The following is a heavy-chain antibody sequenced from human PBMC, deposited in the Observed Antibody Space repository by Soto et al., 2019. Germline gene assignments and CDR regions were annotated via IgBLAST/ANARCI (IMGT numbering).Heavy chain of an antibody. J-gene: IGHJ5*02. D-gene: IGHD2-8*01. CDR3: ARDVWDCTNGVCYSLAS. CDR2: INAGNGNT. V-gene: IGHV1-3*01. CDR1: GYTFTSYA. Sequence: GASVKVSCKASGYTFTSYAMHWVRQAPGQRLEWMGWINAGNGNTKYSQKFQGRVTITRDTSASTAYMELSSLRSEDTAVYYCARDVWDCTNGVCYSLASWGQGTLVTVSS.